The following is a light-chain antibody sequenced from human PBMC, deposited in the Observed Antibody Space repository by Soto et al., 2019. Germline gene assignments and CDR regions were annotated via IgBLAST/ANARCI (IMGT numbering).Light chain of an antibody. CDR3: QKYYSTPQK. CDR2: WAS. J-gene: IGKJ1*01. CDR1: QGVFYSSNNNNY. V-gene: IGKV4-1*01. Sequence: DIVMAQSPDCPAVSPGERATVGCTSSQGVFYSSNNNNYLTWYQQKPGQPPKLLIYWASTRESGVPDRFSGSGSGTDFTLTISSLQAEDVAVYYCQKYYSTPQKFGQGTKVDIK.